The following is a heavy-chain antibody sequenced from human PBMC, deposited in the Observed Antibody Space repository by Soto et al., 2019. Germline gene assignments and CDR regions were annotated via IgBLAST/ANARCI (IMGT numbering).Heavy chain of an antibody. D-gene: IGHD3-10*01. J-gene: IGHJ6*03. Sequence: ASVKVSCKVSGYTLTELSMHWVRQAPGKGLEWMGGFDPEDGETIYAQKFQGRVTMTEDTSTDTAYMELSSLRSEDTAVYYCATDTHVVRGSYYMDVWGKGTTVTVSS. CDR2: FDPEDGET. CDR1: GYTLTELS. CDR3: ATDTHVVRGSYYMDV. V-gene: IGHV1-24*01.